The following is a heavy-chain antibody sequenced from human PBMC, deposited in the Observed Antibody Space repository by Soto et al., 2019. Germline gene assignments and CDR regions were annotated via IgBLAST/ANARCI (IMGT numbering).Heavy chain of an antibody. CDR2: INHSGSP. V-gene: IGHV4-34*01. D-gene: IGHD3-9*01. Sequence: PSETLSLTCAVYVGSFSGYYWSWIRQPPGKGLEWIWEINHSGSPNYNPSLKSRVTISVDTSKNQFSLKMSSVTAADAAVYYCARAGSLLNEYWAQGTMVTVSS. J-gene: IGHJ4*02. CDR3: ARAGSLLNEY. CDR1: VGSFSGYY.